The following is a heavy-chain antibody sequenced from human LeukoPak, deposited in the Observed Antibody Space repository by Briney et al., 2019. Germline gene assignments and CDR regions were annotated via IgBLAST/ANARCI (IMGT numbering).Heavy chain of an antibody. Sequence: PGGSLRLSCAASGFTFNMYGMHWVRQAPGKGLEWVAATSYDGSTTYYADSVKGRFTISRDNSKNTLYLQMDSLRAEDTAVHSCAKDQGFRQTRAARPFDYWGQGTLVAVSS. V-gene: IGHV3-30*18. CDR3: AKDQGFRQTRAARPFDY. J-gene: IGHJ4*02. CDR2: TSYDGSTT. CDR1: GFTFNMYG. D-gene: IGHD6-6*01.